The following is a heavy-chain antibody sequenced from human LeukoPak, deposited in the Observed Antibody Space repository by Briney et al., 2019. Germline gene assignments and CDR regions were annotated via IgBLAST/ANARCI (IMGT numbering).Heavy chain of an antibody. CDR1: GFTFSTYW. CDR2: IKQDGSEK. V-gene: IGHV3-7*01. D-gene: IGHD2-8*01. Sequence: PGGSLRLSCAASGFTFSTYWMNWVRQAPGKGLEWVANIKQDGSEKYYVDSVKGRFTISRDNAKNSLFLQMNSLRAEDTAVYYWGRGTSSNGFCYYYYYMDVGGKGTTAPV. J-gene: IGHJ6*03. CDR3: GRGTSSNGFCYYYYYMDV.